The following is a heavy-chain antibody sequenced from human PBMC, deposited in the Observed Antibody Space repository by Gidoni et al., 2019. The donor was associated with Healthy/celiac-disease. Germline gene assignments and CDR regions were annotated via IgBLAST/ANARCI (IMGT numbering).Heavy chain of an antibody. V-gene: IGHV3-66*01. Sequence: EVQLVESGGGLVQPGGSLRLSCAASAFTVSSNYMSWVRQAPGKGLEWVSVSYSGGSTYYADSVKGRFTISRDNSKNTLYLQMNSLRAEDTAVYYCARALRPPLGAFDIWGQGTMVTVSS. CDR1: AFTVSSNY. J-gene: IGHJ3*02. D-gene: IGHD4-17*01. CDR3: ARALRPPLGAFDI. CDR2: SYSGGST.